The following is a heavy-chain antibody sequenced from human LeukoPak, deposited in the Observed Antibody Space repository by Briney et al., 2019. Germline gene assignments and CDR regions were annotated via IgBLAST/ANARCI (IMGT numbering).Heavy chain of an antibody. Sequence: GGSLRLSCAASGFTFSSYWMSWVRQAPGKGLEWVANIKQDGSEKYYVDSVKGRFTISRDNAKNSLYLQMNSLRAEDTAVYYCARDAHSNEELRYFDWLYYYYCGMDVWGQGTTVTVSS. J-gene: IGHJ6*02. CDR2: IKQDGSEK. CDR3: ARDAHSNEELRYFDWLYYYYCGMDV. D-gene: IGHD3-9*01. V-gene: IGHV3-7*01. CDR1: GFTFSSYW.